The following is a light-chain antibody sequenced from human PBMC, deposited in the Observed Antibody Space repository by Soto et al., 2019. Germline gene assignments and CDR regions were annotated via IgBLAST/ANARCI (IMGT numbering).Light chain of an antibody. CDR3: QQRNVWPPIT. V-gene: IGKV3-11*01. CDR2: DST. J-gene: IGKJ5*01. Sequence: VLKQSPATLSLTPGERTTLSCRASQSIHTSLAWYQQKPGQPPRLVVYDSTLRANGVPDRFGGSRSGTEFTLTINNLEPEDFAVYYCQQRNVWPPITFGQGTLLE. CDR1: QSIHTS.